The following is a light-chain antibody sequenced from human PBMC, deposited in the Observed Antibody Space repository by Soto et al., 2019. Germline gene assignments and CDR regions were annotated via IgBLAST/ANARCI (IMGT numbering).Light chain of an antibody. CDR3: QQSYNTPWT. Sequence: DIQMTQSPSSLSASVGDRVTITCRASQSISNYLNWYQQKPGKAPKLLIYAASTLQSGVPSRFSGSGSGTDVTLTISRLQPEDFATYYCQQSYNTPWTFGQGTKVEIK. J-gene: IGKJ1*01. CDR2: AAS. CDR1: QSISNY. V-gene: IGKV1-39*01.